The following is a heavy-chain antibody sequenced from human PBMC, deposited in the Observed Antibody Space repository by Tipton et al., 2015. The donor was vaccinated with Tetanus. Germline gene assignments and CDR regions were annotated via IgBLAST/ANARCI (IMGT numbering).Heavy chain of an antibody. CDR2: INTNTGKP. J-gene: IGHJ4*02. D-gene: IGHD5-18*01. V-gene: IGHV7-4-1*02. Sequence: QSGSELKKPGASVKVSCKASGYTFTTHAMNWVRQAPGQGLEWLGWINTNTGKPRYAQVFTGRFVFSLDTSVSTTYLQISSLKPEDTGVYYCAGGSSPRVQEWFAPDYWGQGTLVTVSS. CDR3: AGGSSPRVQEWFAPDY. CDR1: GYTFTTHA.